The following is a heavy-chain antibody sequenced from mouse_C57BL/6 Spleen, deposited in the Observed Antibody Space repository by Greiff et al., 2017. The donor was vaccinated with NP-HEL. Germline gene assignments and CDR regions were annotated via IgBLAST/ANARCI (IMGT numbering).Heavy chain of an antibody. CDR2: ISSGGSYT. J-gene: IGHJ2*01. D-gene: IGHD5-1*01. CDR1: GFTFSSYG. CDR3: ARYPDAGYFDY. Sequence: EVQVVESGGDLVKPGGSLKLSCAASGFTFSSYGMSWVRQTPDKRLEWVATISSGGSYTYYPDSVKGRFTISRDNAKNTLYLQMSSLKSEDTAMYYCARYPDAGYFDYWGQGTTLTVSS. V-gene: IGHV5-6*01.